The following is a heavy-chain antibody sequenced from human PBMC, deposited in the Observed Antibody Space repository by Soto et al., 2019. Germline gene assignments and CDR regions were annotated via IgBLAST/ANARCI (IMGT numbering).Heavy chain of an antibody. V-gene: IGHV4-34*01. CDR2: INHSGST. D-gene: IGHD3-3*01. J-gene: IGHJ6*03. CDR3: ARYNSDYDFWSGYYYYYYMDV. Sequence: QVQLQQWGAGLLKPSETLSLTCAVYGGSFSGYYWSWIRQPPGKGLEWIGEINHSGSTNYNPSLKRRGTISVDTSKNQFSLKLSSVTAADTAVYYCARYNSDYDFWSGYYYYYYMDVWGKGTTVTVSS. CDR1: GGSFSGYY.